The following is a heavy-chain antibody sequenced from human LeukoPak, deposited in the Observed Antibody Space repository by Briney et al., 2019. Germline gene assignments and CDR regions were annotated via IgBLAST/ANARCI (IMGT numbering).Heavy chain of an antibody. Sequence: SETLSLTCTVSGGSISSYYWSWIRQPPGKGLEWIGYIYYSGSTNYNPSLKSRVTISVDTSKNQFSLKLSSVTAADTAVYYCAGIAVAGTGAIDYWGQGTLVTVSS. CDR1: GGSISSYY. J-gene: IGHJ4*02. CDR2: IYYSGST. V-gene: IGHV4-59*01. CDR3: AGIAVAGTGAIDY. D-gene: IGHD6-19*01.